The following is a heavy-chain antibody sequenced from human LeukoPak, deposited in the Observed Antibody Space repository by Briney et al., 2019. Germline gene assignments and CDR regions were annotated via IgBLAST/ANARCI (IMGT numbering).Heavy chain of an antibody. CDR2: IRYDGSNK. V-gene: IGHV3-30*02. CDR1: GFTFSSYG. Sequence: GGSLTLSCAASGFTFSSYGMHWVRQAPGKGLEWVALIRYDGSNKYYADSVKGRFTISRDNSKNTLYLQMNSLRAEDTAVYYCAKDPLYYDFWSGYFDYWGQGTLVTVSS. CDR3: AKDPLYYDFWSGYFDY. D-gene: IGHD3-3*01. J-gene: IGHJ4*02.